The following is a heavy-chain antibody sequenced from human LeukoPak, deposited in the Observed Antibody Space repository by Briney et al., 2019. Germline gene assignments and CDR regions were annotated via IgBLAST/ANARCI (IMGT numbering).Heavy chain of an antibody. D-gene: IGHD6-19*01. CDR1: GFTFSTYA. V-gene: IGHV3-23*01. Sequence: PGGSLRFSCAASGFTFSTYAMSWFRQAPGKGLEWVSVISGSGGNTYYADSVKGRFTISRDNSKNTLYMQMNSLRAEDTAISYCAKGYSSVWEGYDYCGQGTLVTVYS. CDR3: AKGYSSVWEGYDY. CDR2: ISGSGGNT. J-gene: IGHJ4*02.